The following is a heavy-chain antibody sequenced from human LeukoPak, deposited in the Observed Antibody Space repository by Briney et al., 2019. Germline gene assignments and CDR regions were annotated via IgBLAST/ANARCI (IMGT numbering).Heavy chain of an antibody. Sequence: ASVKVSCKASGYTFTSYYMHWVRQAPGQGLEWMGIINPSGGSTSYAQKFQGRVTMTRDTSTSTVYMELSSLRSEVTAVYYCARDRTKGIAAAGIDYWGQGTLVTVSS. V-gene: IGHV1-46*01. D-gene: IGHD6-13*01. CDR2: INPSGGST. CDR3: ARDRTKGIAAAGIDY. J-gene: IGHJ4*02. CDR1: GYTFTSYY.